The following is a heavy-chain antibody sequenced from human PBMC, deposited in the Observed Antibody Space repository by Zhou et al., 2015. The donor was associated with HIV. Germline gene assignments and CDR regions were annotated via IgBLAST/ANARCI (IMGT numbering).Heavy chain of an antibody. V-gene: IGHV1-69*12. D-gene: IGHD6-19*01. CDR1: GGTFSSYA. J-gene: IGHJ4*02. CDR2: IIPIFGTA. CDR3: ARGGGARRASAWYQEGYYFDY. Sequence: QVQLVQSGAEVKKPGSSVKVSCKASGGTFSSYAISWVRQAPGQGLEWMGGIIPIFGTANYAQKFQGRVTITADESTSTAYMELSSLRSEDTAVYYCARGGGARRASAWYQEGYYFDYWGQGTLVTVSS.